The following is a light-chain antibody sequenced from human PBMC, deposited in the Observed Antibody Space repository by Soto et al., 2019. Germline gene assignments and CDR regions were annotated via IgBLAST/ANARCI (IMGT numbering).Light chain of an antibody. J-gene: IGKJ1*01. CDR2: DAS. Sequence: DIQMTQSPSTLSASVGDRVTIPCRASQSISSWLAWYQQKTGKAPKLLIYDASSLESGVPSRFSGSGSGTECTLTISRLQPDDFATYYCQHYNSSSEAFGQGTKVDI. CDR3: QHYNSSSEA. V-gene: IGKV1-5*01. CDR1: QSISSW.